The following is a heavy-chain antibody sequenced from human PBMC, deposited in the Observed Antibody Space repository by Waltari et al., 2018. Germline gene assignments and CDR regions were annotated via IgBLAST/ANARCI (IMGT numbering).Heavy chain of an antibody. CDR2: IKEDGSEK. CDR1: GFTFSSHW. V-gene: IGHV3-7*01. Sequence: EVQLMESGGGLVQPGGSLRLSCAASGFTFSSHWLTWVRQAPGKGLEWVANIKEDGSEKYYVDSVKGRFTISRDNAKNSLYLQMNSLRVEDAAVYYCERLIGGTLTEYYQWGQGTLVTVPS. J-gene: IGHJ1*01. CDR3: ERLIGGTLTEYYQ. D-gene: IGHD1-26*01.